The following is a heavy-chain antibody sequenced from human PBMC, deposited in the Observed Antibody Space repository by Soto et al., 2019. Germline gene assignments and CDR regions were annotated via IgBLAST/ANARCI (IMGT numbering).Heavy chain of an antibody. Sequence: PGGSLRLSCAASGFTFSSYGMHWVRQAPGKGLEWVAVISYDGSNKYYADSVKGRFTISRDNSKNTLYLQMNSLRDEDTAVYYCAKEVPDSSGYYYYFDYWGQGTLVTVSS. J-gene: IGHJ4*02. CDR2: ISYDGSNK. V-gene: IGHV3-30*18. CDR1: GFTFSSYG. D-gene: IGHD3-22*01. CDR3: AKEVPDSSGYYYYFDY.